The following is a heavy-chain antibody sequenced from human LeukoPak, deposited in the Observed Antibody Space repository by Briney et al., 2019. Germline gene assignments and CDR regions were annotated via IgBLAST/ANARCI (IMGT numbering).Heavy chain of an antibody. CDR3: ARDLKDTAMVATRGAFDI. J-gene: IGHJ3*02. D-gene: IGHD5-18*01. CDR2: IYSGGST. CDR1: GFTVSSNY. Sequence: GGSLRLSCAASGFTVSSNYMSWVRQAPGKGLEWVSVIYSGGSTHYADSVKGRFTISRDNSKNTLYLQMNSLRAEDTAVYYCARDLKDTAMVATRGAFDIWGQGTMVTVSS. V-gene: IGHV3-66*01.